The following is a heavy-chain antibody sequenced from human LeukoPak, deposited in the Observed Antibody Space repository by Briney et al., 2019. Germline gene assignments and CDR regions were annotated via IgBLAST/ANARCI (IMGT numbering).Heavy chain of an antibody. D-gene: IGHD2-21*01. CDR2: IYSGGST. CDR1: GFTVSSNY. V-gene: IGHV3-66*02. CDR3: AREGRGIAWCAFDI. J-gene: IGHJ3*02. Sequence: GGSLRLSCAASGFTVSSNYMSWVRQAPGKGLEWVSVIYSGGSTYYEASVKGRFTISTDDTKNTTYLQMNRLRAGDTAGLYCAREGRGIAWCAFDIWGQGTMVTVSS.